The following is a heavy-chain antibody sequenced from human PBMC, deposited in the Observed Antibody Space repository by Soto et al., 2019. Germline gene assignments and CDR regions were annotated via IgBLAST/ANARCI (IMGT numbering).Heavy chain of an antibody. Sequence: GASVKVSCKASGYTFTSYDINWVRQATGQGLERMGWMNPNSGNTGYAQKFQGRVTMTRNTSISTAYMELSSLRSEDTAVYYCARGGDYDILTGYRYYYYYYYMDVWGKGTTVTVSS. CDR3: ARGGDYDILTGYRYYYYYYYMDV. CDR2: MNPNSGNT. CDR1: GYTFTSYD. V-gene: IGHV1-8*01. D-gene: IGHD3-9*01. J-gene: IGHJ6*03.